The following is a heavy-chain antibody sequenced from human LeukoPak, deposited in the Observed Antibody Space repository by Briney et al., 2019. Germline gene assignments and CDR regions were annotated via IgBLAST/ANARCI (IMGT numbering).Heavy chain of an antibody. Sequence: GGSLRLSCAASGFTFSNSPMSWVRQTPEKGLEWVSSISSDGDTTLYADSVKGRFTISRDNAKDSLYLQMNSLRAEDTAVYYCARPQSSSGYYWPFDDWGQGTLVTVSS. V-gene: IGHV3-23*01. CDR3: ARPQSSSGYYWPFDD. D-gene: IGHD3-22*01. CDR1: GFTFSNSP. CDR2: ISSDGDTT. J-gene: IGHJ4*02.